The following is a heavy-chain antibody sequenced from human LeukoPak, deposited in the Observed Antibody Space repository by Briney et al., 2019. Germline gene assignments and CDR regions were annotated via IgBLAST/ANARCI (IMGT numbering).Heavy chain of an antibody. CDR2: ISYDGSNK. D-gene: IGHD3-10*01. CDR3: ARVGLGSYYSGY. CDR1: GFTFSSYA. V-gene: IGHV3-30-3*01. Sequence: GGSLRLSCAASGFTFSSYAMHWVRQAPGKGLEWVAVISYDGSNKYYADSVKGRFTISRDNSKNTPYLQMNSLRAEDTAVYYCARVGLGSYYSGYWGQGTLVTVSS. J-gene: IGHJ4*02.